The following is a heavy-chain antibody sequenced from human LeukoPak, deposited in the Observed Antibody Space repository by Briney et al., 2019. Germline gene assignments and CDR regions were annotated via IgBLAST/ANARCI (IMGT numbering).Heavy chain of an antibody. Sequence: ASVKVSCKASGYTFTNYAMNCVRQAPGQGLEWMGWIDTNTGNPTYAQGFTGRFVFSLDASVSTAYLQIRRLKAEDTAVYYCARVPFVVMGDTGNWFDPWGQGTLVTVSS. CDR3: ARVPFVVMGDTGNWFDP. V-gene: IGHV7-4-1*01. J-gene: IGHJ5*02. CDR1: GYTFTNYA. D-gene: IGHD2-8*01. CDR2: IDTNTGNP.